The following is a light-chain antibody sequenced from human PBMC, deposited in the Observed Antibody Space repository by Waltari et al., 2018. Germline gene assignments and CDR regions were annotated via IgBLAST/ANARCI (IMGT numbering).Light chain of an antibody. V-gene: IGLV2-23*02. CDR1: ISDVGSFNL. J-gene: IGLJ3*02. CDR3: CSYARSKVGL. Sequence: QSALTQPASISGSPGQSITISCAGTISDVGSFNLVSWYQPHPGKAPKLLIFEVSQRPSGMSDRFSGSKAGNTASLTISGLQAEDEANYYCCSYARSKVGLCGGGTKLTVL. CDR2: EVS.